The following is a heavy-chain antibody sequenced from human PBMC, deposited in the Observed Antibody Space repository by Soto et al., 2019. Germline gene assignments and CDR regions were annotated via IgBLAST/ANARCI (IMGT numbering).Heavy chain of an antibody. CDR1: GGSISSGGYS. Sequence: QLQLQESGSGLVKPSQTLSLTCAVSGGSISSGGYSWSWIRQPPGKGLEWIGYIYHSRSTYYNPSLKSRVTLSVDRSKNQFSLKLSSVSAADTAVYSCARASTTVTTLDYWGQGTLVTVSS. V-gene: IGHV4-30-2*01. J-gene: IGHJ4*02. CDR2: IYHSRST. CDR3: ARASTTVTTLDY. D-gene: IGHD4-17*01.